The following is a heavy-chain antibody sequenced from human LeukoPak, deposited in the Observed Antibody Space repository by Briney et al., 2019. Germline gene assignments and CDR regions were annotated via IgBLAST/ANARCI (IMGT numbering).Heavy chain of an antibody. V-gene: IGHV1-18*01. CDR2: ISAYNGNT. J-gene: IGHJ4*02. CDR3: ARDLYDYGDYVD. CDR1: GYTFTSYG. Sequence: GASVKVSCKASGYTFTSYGISWVRQAPGQGLESMGWISAYNGNTNYAQKLQGRITMTTDTSTSTAYMELRSLRSDDTAVYYCARDLYDYGDYVDWGQGTLVTVSS. D-gene: IGHD4-17*01.